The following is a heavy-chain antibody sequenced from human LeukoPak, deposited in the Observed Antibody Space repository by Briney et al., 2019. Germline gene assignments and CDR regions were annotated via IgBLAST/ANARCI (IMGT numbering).Heavy chain of an antibody. V-gene: IGHV4-61*02. CDR3: ARAASLRPPDIYDFWSGYPYYFDY. CDR1: GGSISSGSYY. D-gene: IGHD3-3*01. Sequence: SETLSLTCTVSGGSISSGSYYWSWIRQPAGKGLEWIGRIYTSGSTNYNPSLKSRVTISVDTSKNQFSLKLSSVTAADTAVYYCARAASLRPPDIYDFWSGYPYYFDYWGQGTLVTVSS. CDR2: IYTSGST. J-gene: IGHJ4*02.